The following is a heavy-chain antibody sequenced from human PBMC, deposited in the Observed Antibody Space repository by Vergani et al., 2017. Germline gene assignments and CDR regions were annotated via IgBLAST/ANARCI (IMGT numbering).Heavy chain of an antibody. V-gene: IGHV4-34*01. D-gene: IGHD6-13*01. CDR3: ARVLAAAGIRY. CDR1: GGSFSGYY. J-gene: IGHJ4*02. CDR2: INHSGST. Sequence: QVQLQQWGAGLLKPSETLSLTCAVYGGSFSGYYWSWIRQPPGKGLEWIGEINHSGSTNYNPSLKSRVTISVDTSKNQFSLKLSSVTAADTAVDYCARVLAAAGIRYWGQGTLVTVSS.